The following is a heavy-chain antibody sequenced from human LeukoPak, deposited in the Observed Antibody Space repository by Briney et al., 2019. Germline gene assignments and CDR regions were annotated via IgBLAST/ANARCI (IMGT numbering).Heavy chain of an antibody. D-gene: IGHD3-10*01. CDR1: GYTFTSYG. Sequence: ASVKVSCKASGYTFTSYGISWVRQAPGQGLEWMGWISAYNGNTNYAQKLQGRVTITRDTSARTAYMELSSLRSEDMAVHYCARGGSGSSPLMRGYYYYYYMDVWGKGTTVTISS. V-gene: IGHV1-18*03. J-gene: IGHJ6*03. CDR3: ARGGSGSSPLMRGYYYYYYMDV. CDR2: ISAYNGNT.